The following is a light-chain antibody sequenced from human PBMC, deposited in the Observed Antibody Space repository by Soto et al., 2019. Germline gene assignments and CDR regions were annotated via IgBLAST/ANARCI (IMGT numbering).Light chain of an antibody. CDR1: QSISSN. CDR3: QQYNDWPPYT. V-gene: IGKV3-15*01. Sequence: EIVMTQSPGTLSVSPGERATLSCRASQSISSNLAWYQQKPGQAPRLLIYGASTRVTGVPARFSGSGSGTDFTLTISSLKSEDFAVYYCQQYNDWPPYTFGPGTKVDIK. CDR2: GAS. J-gene: IGKJ3*01.